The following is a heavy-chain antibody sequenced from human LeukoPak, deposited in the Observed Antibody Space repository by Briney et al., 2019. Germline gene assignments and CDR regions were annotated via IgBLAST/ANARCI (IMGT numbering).Heavy chain of an antibody. D-gene: IGHD3-22*01. V-gene: IGHV3-23*01. CDR3: ARVSVDSGYYYLDL. J-gene: IGHJ4*02. CDR1: GFSFSSFV. CDR2: ISGSGRST. Sequence: GGSLRLSCAASGFSFSSFVMSWVRQAPGKGLEWVSAISGSGRSTYFADSVKGRFTISKDSSENTLYLQMNTLRVEDTAAYYCARVSVDSGYYYLDLWGQGTLVTVSS.